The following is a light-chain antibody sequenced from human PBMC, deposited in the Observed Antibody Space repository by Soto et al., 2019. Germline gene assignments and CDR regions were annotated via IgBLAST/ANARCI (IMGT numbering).Light chain of an antibody. V-gene: IGLV2-11*01. Sequence: QSALTQPGSVSGSPGQSVTISCTGTNSDVGRYNFVSWYQQLPGKSPKLLISAVSQRPSGVPDRFSGSKSGNTASLTISGLQADDEADYFCYSYTASDIWVFGGGTKVTVL. CDR1: NSDVGRYNF. CDR3: YSYTASDIWV. J-gene: IGLJ3*02. CDR2: AVS.